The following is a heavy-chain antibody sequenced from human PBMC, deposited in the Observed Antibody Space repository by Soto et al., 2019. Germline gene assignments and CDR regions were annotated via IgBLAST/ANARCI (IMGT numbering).Heavy chain of an antibody. D-gene: IGHD1-7*01. J-gene: IGHJ6*02. V-gene: IGHV3-30-3*01. CDR2: ISYDGSNK. CDR1: GFTFSSYA. Sequence: QVQLVESGGGVVQPGRSLRLSCAASGFTFSSYAMHWVRQAPGKGLEWVAVISYDGSNKYYADSVKGRFTISRDNSKNXLYLQMNSLRAEDTAVYYCASITGTTPYYYYGMDVWGQGTTVTVSS. CDR3: ASITGTTPYYYYGMDV.